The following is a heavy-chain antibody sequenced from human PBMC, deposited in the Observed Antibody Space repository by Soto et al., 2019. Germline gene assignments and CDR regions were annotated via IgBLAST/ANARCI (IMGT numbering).Heavy chain of an antibody. V-gene: IGHV4-30-4*01. Sequence: PSETLSLTCTVSGGSISSGDYYWSWIRQPPGKGLEWIGYIYYSGSTYYNPSLKSRVTISVDTSKNQFSLKLSSVTAADTAVYYCARSKLGYCRRRPWGQGTRVTVAS. D-gene: IGHD2-15*01. CDR3: ARSKLGYCRRRP. J-gene: IGHJ5*02. CDR1: GGSISSGDYY. CDR2: IYYSGST.